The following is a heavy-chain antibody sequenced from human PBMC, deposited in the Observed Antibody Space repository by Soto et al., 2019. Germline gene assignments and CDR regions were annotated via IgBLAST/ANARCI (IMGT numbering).Heavy chain of an antibody. D-gene: IGHD4-17*01. CDR3: ARDGDYVLGDSCWYFDL. J-gene: IGHJ2*01. Sequence: QVQLVESGGGVVQPGRSLRLSCAASGFTFSSYGMHWVRQAPGKGLEWVAVIWYDGSNKYYADSVKGRFTISRDNSKKXXYLQLHSLRDEDTAVYYCARDGDYVLGDSCWYFDLWGRGTLVTVSS. V-gene: IGHV3-33*01. CDR1: GFTFSSYG. CDR2: IWYDGSNK.